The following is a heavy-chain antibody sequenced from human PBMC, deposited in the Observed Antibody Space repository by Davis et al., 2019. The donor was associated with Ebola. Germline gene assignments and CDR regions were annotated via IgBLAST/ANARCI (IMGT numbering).Heavy chain of an antibody. CDR1: GFTFDDYA. Sequence: SLKISCAASGFTFDDYAMHWVRQVPGKGLEWVSGISWNSGSIDYADSVKGRFTISRDNAKNSLYLQMNSLRPEDAALYWCAKGNRAMTTVTTFDLWGQGTLVTVSS. CDR2: ISWNSGSI. D-gene: IGHD4-17*01. V-gene: IGHV3-9*01. CDR3: AKGNRAMTTVTTFDL. J-gene: IGHJ5*02.